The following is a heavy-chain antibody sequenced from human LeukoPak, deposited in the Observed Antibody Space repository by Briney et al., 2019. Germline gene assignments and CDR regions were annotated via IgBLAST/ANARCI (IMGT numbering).Heavy chain of an antibody. Sequence: SETLSLTCAVYGGSFSGYYWSWIRQPPGKGLEWIGEINHSGSTNYNPSLKSRVTISVDTSKNQFSLKLSSVTAADTAVYYCARTRVLRYFDWGFDIWGQGTMVTVSS. CDR2: INHSGST. CDR1: GGSFSGYY. CDR3: ARTRVLRYFDWGFDI. D-gene: IGHD3-9*01. V-gene: IGHV4-34*01. J-gene: IGHJ3*02.